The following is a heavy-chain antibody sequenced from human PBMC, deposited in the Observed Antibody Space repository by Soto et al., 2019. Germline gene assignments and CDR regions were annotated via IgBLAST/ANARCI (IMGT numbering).Heavy chain of an antibody. CDR3: ARYDVTTAFDY. Sequence: QVQLVESGGGVVQPGRSLRLSCAASGFTFSSYGMHWVRQAPGKGLEWVAVIWYDGSNKYYADSVKGRFTISRDNSKNTLYRKMNSLRAEDTAVYYWARYDVTTAFDYWGQGTLVTVSS. J-gene: IGHJ4*02. V-gene: IGHV3-33*01. CDR1: GFTFSSYG. CDR2: IWYDGSNK. D-gene: IGHD4-17*01.